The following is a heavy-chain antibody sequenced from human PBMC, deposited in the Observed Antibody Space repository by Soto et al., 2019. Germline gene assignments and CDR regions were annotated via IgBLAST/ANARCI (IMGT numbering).Heavy chain of an antibody. Sequence: SETHSLTSTVSGGTSISYYWSWIRQPTGKGLEWIGYIYYSGSTNYNPSLKSRVTISVDASKNQFSLKLSSVTAADTAVYYCARAREEQWLVPNFDYWGQGTLVTVSS. CDR1: GGTSISYY. J-gene: IGHJ4*02. V-gene: IGHV4-59*01. CDR3: ARAREEQWLVPNFDY. D-gene: IGHD6-19*01. CDR2: IYYSGST.